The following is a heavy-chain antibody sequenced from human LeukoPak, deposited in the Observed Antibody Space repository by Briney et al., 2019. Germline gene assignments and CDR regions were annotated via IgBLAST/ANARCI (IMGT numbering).Heavy chain of an antibody. Sequence: AGYLRLSCAASGFTFSSYEMNWVPQAPGKGLEWVSYISSSGSTIYYADSVKGRFTISRDNAKNSLYLQMNSLRAEDTADYYCAGHSDYGDYFDYWGQGTLVTVSP. D-gene: IGHD4-17*01. CDR2: ISSSGSTI. V-gene: IGHV3-48*03. J-gene: IGHJ4*02. CDR3: AGHSDYGDYFDY. CDR1: GFTFSSYE.